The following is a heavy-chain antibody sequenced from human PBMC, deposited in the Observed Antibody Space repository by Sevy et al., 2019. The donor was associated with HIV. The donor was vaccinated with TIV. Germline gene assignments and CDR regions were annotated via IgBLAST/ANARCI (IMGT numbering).Heavy chain of an antibody. Sequence: GGSLRLSCAASGFTFSSYAMHWVRQAPGKGLEWVAVISYDGSNKYYADSVKGRFTISRDNSKTTLYLQMNILRAEDTAMYYCARLYSPGYYDFWSGSYDAFDIWGQGTMVTVSS. CDR2: ISYDGSNK. J-gene: IGHJ3*02. CDR3: ARLYSPGYYDFWSGSYDAFDI. V-gene: IGHV3-30-3*01. D-gene: IGHD3-3*01. CDR1: GFTFSSYA.